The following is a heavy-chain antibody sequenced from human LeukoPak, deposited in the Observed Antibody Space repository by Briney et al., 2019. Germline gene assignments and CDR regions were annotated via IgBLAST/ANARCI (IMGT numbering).Heavy chain of an antibody. Sequence: PSETLSLTCTVSGGSISSGDYYWSWIRQPPGKGLEWIGYIYYSGSTYYNPSLKSRVTISVDTSKNQFSLKLSSVTAADTAVYYCARGEDYYYGSGLFFDYWGQGTLVTVSS. CDR1: GGSISSGDYY. CDR2: IYYSGST. V-gene: IGHV4-30-4*01. D-gene: IGHD3-10*01. CDR3: ARGEDYYYGSGLFFDY. J-gene: IGHJ4*02.